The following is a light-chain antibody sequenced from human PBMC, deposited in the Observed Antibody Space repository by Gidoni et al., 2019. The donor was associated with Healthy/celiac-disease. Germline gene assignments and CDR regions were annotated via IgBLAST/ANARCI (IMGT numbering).Light chain of an antibody. Sequence: QSALTQPASVSGSHGQSITISCTGTSSDVGSYNYVSWYQQHPGKAPKLMIYDVSNRPSVVSNRFSGSKSGNTASLTISGLQAEDEADYYCSSYTSSSTLEVFGGGTKLTVL. CDR3: SSYTSSSTLEV. J-gene: IGLJ3*02. CDR2: DVS. V-gene: IGLV2-14*03. CDR1: SSDVGSYNY.